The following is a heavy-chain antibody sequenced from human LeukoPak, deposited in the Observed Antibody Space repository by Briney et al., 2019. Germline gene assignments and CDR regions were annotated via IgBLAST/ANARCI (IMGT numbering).Heavy chain of an antibody. Sequence: PSETLSLTCAVYGGSFSGYYWSWIRQPPGKGLEWIGEINHSGSTNYNPSLKSRVTISVDTSKNQFSLKLSSVTAADTAVYYCVRRLPGIAAAGDFDPWGQGTLVTVSS. CDR3: VRRLPGIAAAGDFDP. CDR1: GGSFSGYY. D-gene: IGHD6-13*01. CDR2: INHSGST. J-gene: IGHJ5*02. V-gene: IGHV4-34*01.